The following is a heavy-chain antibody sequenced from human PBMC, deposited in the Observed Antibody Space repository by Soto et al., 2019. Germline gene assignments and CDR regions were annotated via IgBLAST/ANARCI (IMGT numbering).Heavy chain of an antibody. CDR2: ISSSSSYI. V-gene: IGHV3-21*01. J-gene: IGHJ3*02. Sequence: GGSLRLSCAASGFTFSSYSMNWVRQAPGRGLEWVSSISSSSSYIYYADSVKGRFTISRDNAKNSLYLQMNSLRAEDTAVYYCARVRVGKGNDAFDIWGQGTMVTVSS. CDR3: ARVRVGKGNDAFDI. CDR1: GFTFSSYS. D-gene: IGHD1-26*01.